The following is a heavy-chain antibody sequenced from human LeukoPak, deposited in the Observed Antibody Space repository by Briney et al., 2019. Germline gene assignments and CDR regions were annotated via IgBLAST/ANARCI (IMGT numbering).Heavy chain of an antibody. J-gene: IGHJ4*02. CDR3: ARGGVAMVRGVIITLDY. CDR1: GYTFTGYY. Sequence: ASVKVSCKASGYTFTGYYMHWVRQAPGQGLEWMGWINPNSGGTNYAQKFQGRVTMTRDTSISTAYMELSRLRSDDTAVYYCARGGVAMVRGVIITLDYWGQGTLVTVSS. CDR2: INPNSGGT. V-gene: IGHV1-2*02. D-gene: IGHD3-10*01.